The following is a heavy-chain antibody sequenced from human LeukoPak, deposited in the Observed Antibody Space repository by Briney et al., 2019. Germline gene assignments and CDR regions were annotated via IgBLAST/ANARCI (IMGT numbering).Heavy chain of an antibody. V-gene: IGHV3-21*01. CDR3: ATSSGWYRGDY. Sequence: GGSLRLSCAASGFTSSDYNMNWVRQAPGMGLEWLSSISSSSTFIYYTDSVKGRFTISRDNAKHSLYLQMNSLRAEDTAVYYCATSSGWYRGDYWGQGTLVTVSS. CDR2: ISSSSTFI. J-gene: IGHJ4*02. D-gene: IGHD6-19*01. CDR1: GFTSSDYN.